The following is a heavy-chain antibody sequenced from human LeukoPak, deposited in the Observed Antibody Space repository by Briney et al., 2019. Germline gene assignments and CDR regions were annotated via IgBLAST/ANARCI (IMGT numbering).Heavy chain of an antibody. D-gene: IGHD6-13*01. Sequence: SETLSLTCTVSGGSISSYYWSWIRQPPGKGLEWIGYIYYSGSTNYNPSLKSRVTISVDTSKNQFSLKLSSVTAADTAVYYCARAEQQEEFDYWGQGTLVTVSS. V-gene: IGHV4-59*01. J-gene: IGHJ4*02. CDR3: ARAEQQEEFDY. CDR1: GGSISSYY. CDR2: IYYSGST.